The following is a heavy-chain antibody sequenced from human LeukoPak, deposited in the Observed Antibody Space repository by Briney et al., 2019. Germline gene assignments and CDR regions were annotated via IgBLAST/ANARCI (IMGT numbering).Heavy chain of an antibody. V-gene: IGHV1-69*04. CDR2: IIPIFGIA. D-gene: IGHD3-10*01. J-gene: IGHJ6*02. Sequence: ASVKVSCKASGGTSSSYAIGWVRQAPGQGLEWMGRIIPIFGIANYAQKFQGRVTITADKSTSTAYMELSSLRSEDTAVYYCASSYGSGSSTNYYYGLDVWGQGTTVTVSS. CDR3: ASSYGSGSSTNYYYGLDV. CDR1: GGTSSSYA.